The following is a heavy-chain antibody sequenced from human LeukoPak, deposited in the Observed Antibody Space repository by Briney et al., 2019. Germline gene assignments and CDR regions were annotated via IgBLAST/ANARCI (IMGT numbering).Heavy chain of an antibody. CDR2: IYYSGST. CDR3: ARDTITMIVGRAFDI. D-gene: IGHD3-22*01. J-gene: IGHJ3*02. Sequence: PSETLSLTCTVSGGCISSGDYFWSWIRQPPGKGLEWIGYIYYSGSTYYNPSLKSRVTISVDTSKNQFSLKLSSVTAADTAVYYCARDTITMIVGRAFDIWGQGTMVTVSS. V-gene: IGHV4-30-4*01. CDR1: GGCISSGDYF.